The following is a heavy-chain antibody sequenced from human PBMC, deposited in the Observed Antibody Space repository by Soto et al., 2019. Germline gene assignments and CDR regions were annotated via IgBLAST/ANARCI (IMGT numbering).Heavy chain of an antibody. D-gene: IGHD2-15*01. V-gene: IGHV3-33*01. CDR2: IWYDGSNK. CDR3: ARDPRYCSGGSCYSSYFDY. CDR1: GFTFSSYG. Sequence: QVQLVESGGGVVQPGRSLRLSCAASGFTFSSYGMHWVRQAPGKGLEWVAVIWYDGSNKYYADSVKGRFTISRDNSKNTLYLQINSLRAEDTAVYYCARDPRYCSGGSCYSSYFDYWGQGTLVTVSS. J-gene: IGHJ4*02.